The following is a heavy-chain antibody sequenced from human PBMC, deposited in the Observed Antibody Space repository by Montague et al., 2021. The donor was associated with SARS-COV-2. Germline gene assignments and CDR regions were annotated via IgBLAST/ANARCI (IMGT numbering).Heavy chain of an antibody. Sequence: SETLSLTCTVSGGSISSHFWSFIRQPPGTGLEWIGYINSNGGTNDNPSLRSRLTMSVDTSKNQFSLQLRSMTPADTTVYFCARATSVRGAVSWFDPWGQGILVTVSS. CDR1: GGSISSHF. V-gene: IGHV4-59*11. CDR2: INSNGGT. J-gene: IGHJ5*02. D-gene: IGHD3-10*01. CDR3: ARATSVRGAVSWFDP.